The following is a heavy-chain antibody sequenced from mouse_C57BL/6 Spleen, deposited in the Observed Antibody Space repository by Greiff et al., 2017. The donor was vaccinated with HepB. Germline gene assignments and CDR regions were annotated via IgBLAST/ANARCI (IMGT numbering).Heavy chain of an antibody. CDR3: ARQDYYGRSYDYFDY. Sequence: VQLQQSGAELVKPGASVKLSCKASGYTFTSYWMHWVKQRPGQGLEWIGMIHPNSGSTNYNEKFKSKATMPVDKSSSTAYMQLSSLTSEDSAVYYCARQDYYGRSYDYFDYWGQGTTLTVSS. CDR1: GYTFTSYW. CDR2: IHPNSGST. J-gene: IGHJ2*01. V-gene: IGHV1-64*01. D-gene: IGHD1-1*01.